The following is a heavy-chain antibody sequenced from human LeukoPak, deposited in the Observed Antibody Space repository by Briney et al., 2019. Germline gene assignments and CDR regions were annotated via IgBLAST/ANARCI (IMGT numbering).Heavy chain of an antibody. J-gene: IGHJ4*02. CDR2: ISSSSSYI. Sequence: GGSLRLSCAASGFTFSGYSMNWVRQAPGKGLEWVSSISSSSSYIYYADSVKGRFTISRDNAKNSLYLQMNSLRAEDTAVYYCARVLGLFLGYSYGYDYWGQGTLVTVSS. CDR1: GFTFSGYS. D-gene: IGHD5-18*01. CDR3: ARVLGLFLGYSYGYDY. V-gene: IGHV3-21*01.